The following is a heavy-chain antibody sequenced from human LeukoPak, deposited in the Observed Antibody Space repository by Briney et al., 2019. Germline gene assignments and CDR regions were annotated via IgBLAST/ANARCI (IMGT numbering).Heavy chain of an antibody. CDR3: ARDSGIWFGTRDAFDI. D-gene: IGHD3-10*01. V-gene: IGHV3-20*01. CDR2: INWNGVKT. J-gene: IGHJ3*02. Sequence: GGALRLSCAASVFTFEDFGMTWVRQVPGKGLEWVSGINWNGVKTHYADSVKGRFTISRDNAKNTLYLEMNSLRVDDTALYHCARDSGIWFGTRDAFDIWGQGTMVTVS. CDR1: VFTFEDFG.